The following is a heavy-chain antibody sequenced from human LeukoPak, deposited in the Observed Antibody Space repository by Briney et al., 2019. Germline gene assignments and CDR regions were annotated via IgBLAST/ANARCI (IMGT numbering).Heavy chain of an antibody. CDR3: ARDDYNTLGYNFHH. V-gene: IGHV3-23*01. Sequence: GGSLRLSCAASGFTFSSYAMSWVRQAPGMGLEWVSVIIGSGDRTYYADSVKGRFTVSRDNAKNTLYLQMNGLRPEDTAFYYCARDDYNTLGYNFHHWGQGTLVTVSS. CDR1: GFTFSSYA. CDR2: IIGSGDRT. J-gene: IGHJ1*01. D-gene: IGHD3-16*01.